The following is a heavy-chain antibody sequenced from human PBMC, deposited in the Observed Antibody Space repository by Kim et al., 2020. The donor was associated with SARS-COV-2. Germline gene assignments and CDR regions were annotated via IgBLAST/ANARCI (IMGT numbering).Heavy chain of an antibody. Sequence: ASVKVSCKASGYTFTTYTMNWVRQAPGQGLEWMGWINTNTGNPTYAQGFTGRFVFSLDTSVSTAYLQISSLKAEDTAVYYCARRPSGSYSACDYWGQGTLVTVSS. J-gene: IGHJ4*02. CDR1: GYTFTTYT. V-gene: IGHV7-4-1*02. D-gene: IGHD3-10*01. CDR2: INTNTGNP. CDR3: ARRPSGSYSACDY.